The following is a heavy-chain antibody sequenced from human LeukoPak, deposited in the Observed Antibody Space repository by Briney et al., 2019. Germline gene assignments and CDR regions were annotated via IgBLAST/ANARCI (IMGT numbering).Heavy chain of an antibody. V-gene: IGHV4-39*01. CDR1: GDSITTSSNY. Sequence: PSETLSLTCTVSGDSITTSSNYWGWIRQLPGKGLEWIGSVYRSGSSYYNPSLNNQVSISVDTSKNQFTLNLTSVTAADTAVYYCARRGTSGWAYYFDFWGQGSLLTVSS. D-gene: IGHD6-19*01. CDR3: ARRGTSGWAYYFDF. CDR2: VYRSGSS. J-gene: IGHJ4*02.